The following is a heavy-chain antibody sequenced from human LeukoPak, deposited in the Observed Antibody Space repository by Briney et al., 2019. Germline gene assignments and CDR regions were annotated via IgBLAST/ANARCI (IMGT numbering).Heavy chain of an antibody. CDR1: GYTFNRYG. CDR2: IIPILGIA. J-gene: IGHJ4*02. D-gene: IGHD4-23*01. V-gene: IGHV1-69*04. CDR3: AVMTTVVTPGSFDY. Sequence: SVKVSCKASGYTFNRYGISWVRQAPGQGLEWMGRIIPILGIANYAQKFQGRVTITADKSTSTAYMELSSLRSEDTAVYYCAVMTTVVTPGSFDYWGQGTLVTVSS.